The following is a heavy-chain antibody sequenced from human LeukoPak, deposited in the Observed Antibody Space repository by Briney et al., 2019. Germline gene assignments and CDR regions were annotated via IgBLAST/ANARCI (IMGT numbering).Heavy chain of an antibody. CDR1: GGSISSYY. V-gene: IGHV4-59*01. D-gene: IGHD3-9*01. Sequence: PSETLSLTCTVSGGSISSYYWSWIRQPPGEGLEWIGYIYYSGSTNHNPSLKSRVTISVDTSKNQFSLKLSSVTAADTAVYYCAREGDYDILTGYYPNWFDPWGQGTLVTVSS. J-gene: IGHJ5*02. CDR3: AREGDYDILTGYYPNWFDP. CDR2: IYYSGST.